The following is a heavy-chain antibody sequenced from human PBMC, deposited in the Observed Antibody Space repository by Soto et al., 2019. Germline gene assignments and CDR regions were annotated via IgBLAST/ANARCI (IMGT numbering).Heavy chain of an antibody. CDR2: IIPILGIA. V-gene: IGHV1-69*02. J-gene: IGHJ5*02. D-gene: IGHD3-10*01. CDR1: GGTFSSYT. Sequence: ASVKVSCKASGGTFSSYTISWVRQAPGQGLEWMGRIIPILGIADYAQKFQGRVTITADKSTSTAYMELSSLRSEDTAVYYCARSPPGGIYYGSGSLNWFDPWGQGTLVTVSS. CDR3: ARSPPGGIYYGSGSLNWFDP.